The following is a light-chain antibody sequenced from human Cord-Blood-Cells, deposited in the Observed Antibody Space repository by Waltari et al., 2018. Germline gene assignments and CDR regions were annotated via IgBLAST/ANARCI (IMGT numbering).Light chain of an antibody. CDR1: QSVSSSY. CDR2: GAS. J-gene: IGKJ2*01. Sequence: DIVLTQSPRTLSLSPGERATLSCRASQSVSSSYLAWYQQKPGQAPRLLIYGASSRATGIPDRFSGSGSGTDFTLTISRLEPEDFAVYYCQQYGSSYTFGQGTKLEIK. CDR3: QQYGSSYT. V-gene: IGKV3-20*01.